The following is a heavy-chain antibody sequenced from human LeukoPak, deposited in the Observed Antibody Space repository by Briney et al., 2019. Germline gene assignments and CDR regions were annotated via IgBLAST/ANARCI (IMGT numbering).Heavy chain of an antibody. V-gene: IGHV3-30-3*01. CDR3: ARDRKPHRYYGMGV. J-gene: IGHJ6*02. CDR2: ISYDGSNK. CDR1: GFTFSSYA. D-gene: IGHD1-14*01. Sequence: GGSLRLSCAASGFTFSSYAMHWVRQAPGKGLEWVAVISYDGSNKYYADSVKGRFTISRDNSKNTLYLQMNSLRAEDTAVYYCARDRKPHRYYGMGVWGQGTTVTVSS.